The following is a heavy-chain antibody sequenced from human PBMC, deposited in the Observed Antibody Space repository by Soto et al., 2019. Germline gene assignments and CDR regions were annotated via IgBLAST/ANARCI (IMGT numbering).Heavy chain of an antibody. V-gene: IGHV4-59*01. CDR1: GGSISNYY. J-gene: IGHJ6*02. CDR2: ISNSGNT. Sequence: TSETLSLTCTVSGGSISNYYWSWIRQPPGKGLEWIAYISNSGNTNSNPSLKSRVTISVDTSQNQFSLKLTSVTAADTAVYYCARWGERYGVMDYYGMDVWGQGTTVTVS. D-gene: IGHD3-16*01. CDR3: ARWGERYGVMDYYGMDV.